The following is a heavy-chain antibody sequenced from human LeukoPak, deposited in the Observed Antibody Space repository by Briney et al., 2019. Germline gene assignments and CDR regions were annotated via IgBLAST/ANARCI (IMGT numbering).Heavy chain of an antibody. V-gene: IGHV3-9*01. CDR1: GFTFDDYA. D-gene: IGHD2/OR15-2a*01. CDR3: ARDILRGNFDY. Sequence: GGSLRLSCAASGFTFDDYAMHWVRQAPGKGLEWVSGISWNSGSIGYADSVKGRFTISRDNSKNTLYLQMNSLRAEDTAVYYCARDILRGNFDYWGQGTLVTVSS. CDR2: ISWNSGSI. J-gene: IGHJ4*02.